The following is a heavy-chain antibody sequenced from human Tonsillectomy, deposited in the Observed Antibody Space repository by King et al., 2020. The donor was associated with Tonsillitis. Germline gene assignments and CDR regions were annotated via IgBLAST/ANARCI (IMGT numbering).Heavy chain of an antibody. CDR1: GGSFSGYY. V-gene: IGHV4-34*01. J-gene: IGHJ4*02. Sequence: VQLQQWGAGLLKPSETLSLTCAVYGGSFSGYYWSWIRQPPGKGLEWIGEINHSGSTNYNPSLKSRVTVSVDTSKNQFSLELSSVTAADTAVYYCARRDDSYGYGRTPDYWGQGTLVTVSS. CDR3: ARRDDSYGYGRTPDY. D-gene: IGHD5-18*01. CDR2: INHSGST.